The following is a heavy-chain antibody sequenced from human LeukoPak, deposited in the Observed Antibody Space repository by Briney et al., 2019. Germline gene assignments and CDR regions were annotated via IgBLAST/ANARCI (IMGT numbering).Heavy chain of an antibody. J-gene: IGHJ4*02. D-gene: IGHD3-3*01. CDR1: GSRFTSYW. CDR3: ARLPSYDLWPYYFDY. Sequence: GESLEISLKGSGSRFTSYWIGWVRPMPGKGLEWMGIIYPGDSDTRYSPSFQGQVTISPDKSISTAYLQWSSLKASDTAMYYCARLPSYDLWPYYFDYWGQGTLVTVSS. CDR2: IYPGDSDT. V-gene: IGHV5-51*01.